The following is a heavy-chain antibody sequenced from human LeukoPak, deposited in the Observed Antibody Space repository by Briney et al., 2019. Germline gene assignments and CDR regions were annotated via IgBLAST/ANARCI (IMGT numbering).Heavy chain of an antibody. Sequence: GGSLRLSCAASGFTFSSYSMNWVRQPPGKGLEWVSSISISSSYIYYADSVKGRFTISRDNAKNSLYLQMNSLRAEDTAVYYCARAITYYYDSSGYYFDYWGQGTLVTVSS. J-gene: IGHJ4*02. CDR3: ARAITYYYDSSGYYFDY. D-gene: IGHD3-22*01. CDR2: ISISSSYI. V-gene: IGHV3-21*01. CDR1: GFTFSSYS.